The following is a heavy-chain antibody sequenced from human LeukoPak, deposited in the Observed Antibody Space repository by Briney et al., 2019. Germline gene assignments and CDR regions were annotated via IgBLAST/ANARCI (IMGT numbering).Heavy chain of an antibody. Sequence: GGSLRLSCVASGFTFSSYAMSWVRQAPGKGLEWVSAISGSGGSTYYADSVKGRFTISRDNSKNTLYLQMNSLRAEDTAVYYCAKGRPPRSANCWDYWGQGTLVTVSS. CDR3: AKGRPPRSANCWDY. J-gene: IGHJ4*02. V-gene: IGHV3-23*01. CDR2: ISGSGGST. CDR1: GFTFSSYA. D-gene: IGHD2-21*02.